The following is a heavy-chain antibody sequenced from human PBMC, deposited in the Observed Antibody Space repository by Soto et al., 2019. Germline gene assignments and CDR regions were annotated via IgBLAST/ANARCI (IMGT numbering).Heavy chain of an antibody. J-gene: IGHJ4*02. CDR2: TYYRSKWYN. CDR1: GDRVSSNSAA. D-gene: IGHD2-2*01. V-gene: IGHV6-1*01. Sequence: SQALSLTCAISGDRVSSNSAAWNWIRQSPSRGLEWLGRTYYRSKWYNDYAVSVKSRITINPDTSKNQFSLQLNSVTPEDTAVYYCSSSSTSTNGFDYWGQGTLVTVSS. CDR3: SSSSTSTNGFDY.